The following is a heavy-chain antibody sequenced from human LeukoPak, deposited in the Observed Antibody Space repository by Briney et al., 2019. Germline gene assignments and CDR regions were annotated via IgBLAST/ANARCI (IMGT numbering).Heavy chain of an antibody. CDR1: GFTFSDYY. J-gene: IGHJ6*02. Sequence: GGSLRLSCAASGFTFSDYYMSWIRQAPGKGLEWVSYISSSGSTIYYADSVKGRFTISRDNAKNSLYLQMNSLRAEDTAVYYCARYPKIYYYYGMDVWGQGTTVTVSS. CDR2: ISSSGSTI. V-gene: IGHV3-11*01. CDR3: ARYPKIYYYYGMDV.